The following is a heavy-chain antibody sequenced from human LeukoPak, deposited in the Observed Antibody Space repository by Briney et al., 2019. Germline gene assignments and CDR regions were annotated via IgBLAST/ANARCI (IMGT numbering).Heavy chain of an antibody. CDR3: ARDPIHRDDYNAE. D-gene: IGHD5-24*01. V-gene: IGHV4-59*01. Sequence: SETLSLTCTVSGGSISSYYWSWIRQPPGKGLEWIGYVYFSGSTNYRPSLTNYNPSLKSRVSISGDTSKNQSSLKLSSVTAADTAVYYCARDPIHRDDYNAEWGQGVLVSVSS. CDR2: VYFSGSTNYRPSLT. CDR1: GGSISSYY. J-gene: IGHJ4*02.